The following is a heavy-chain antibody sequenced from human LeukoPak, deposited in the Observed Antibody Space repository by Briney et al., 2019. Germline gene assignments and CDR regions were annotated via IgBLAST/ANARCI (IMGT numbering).Heavy chain of an antibody. CDR2: ISSGSTTT. D-gene: IGHD2-15*01. Sequence: GGSLRLSCVVSGFTFSSYWMNWVRQAPGKGLEWVSYISSGSTTTFNADSVRGRFTISTDNAKNTLYLQMNSLRDEDTAVYYCVRDVGYCSGGTCYHNWFDSWGQGTLVTVSS. CDR3: VRDVGYCSGGTCYHNWFDS. V-gene: IGHV3-48*02. J-gene: IGHJ5*01. CDR1: GFTFSSYW.